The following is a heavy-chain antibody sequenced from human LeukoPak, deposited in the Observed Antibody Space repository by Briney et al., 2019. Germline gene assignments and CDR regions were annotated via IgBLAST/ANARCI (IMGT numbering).Heavy chain of an antibody. J-gene: IGHJ4*02. CDR3: ARRAVYCTSITCTYFDY. CDR2: IYPGDSDT. CDR1: GYGFPSYW. Sequence: GESLKISCKGSGYGFPSYWIGWVRPMPGKGLEWMGIIYPGDSDTRYSPSLQGQVTISAAKSIATAYLQWSSLKASDTAMYYCARRAVYCTSITCTYFDYWGQGTLVTVSS. D-gene: IGHD2-2*01. V-gene: IGHV5-51*01.